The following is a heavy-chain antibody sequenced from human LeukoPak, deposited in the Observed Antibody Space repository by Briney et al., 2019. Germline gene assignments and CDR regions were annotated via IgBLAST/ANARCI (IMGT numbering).Heavy chain of an antibody. CDR1: GYRFTNHW. Sequence: GESLKISCKGSGYRFTNHWIGWVRQMPGKGLEWMGIIHPGDSDTRYSPSFQGQVTISADKSINTAYLQWGSLKASDTAIYYCARLDCTNCWIDFWGQGTLVTVSS. CDR2: IHPGDSDT. V-gene: IGHV5-51*01. CDR3: ARLDCTNCWIDF. J-gene: IGHJ5*01. D-gene: IGHD2-2*01.